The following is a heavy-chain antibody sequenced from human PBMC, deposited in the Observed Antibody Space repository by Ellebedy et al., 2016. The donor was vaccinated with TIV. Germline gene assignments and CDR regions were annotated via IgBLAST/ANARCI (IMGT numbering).Heavy chain of an antibody. Sequence: PGGSLRLSCAASGFTFSSYAMSWVRQAPGKGLEWVSAISGSGGSTYYADSVKGRFTISRDNSKNTLYLQMDSLRAEDTAVYYCAKGLDGHGSGNYDYWGQGTLVTVSS. CDR3: AKGLDGHGSGNYDY. V-gene: IGHV3-23*01. J-gene: IGHJ4*02. D-gene: IGHD3-10*01. CDR2: ISGSGGST. CDR1: GFTFSSYA.